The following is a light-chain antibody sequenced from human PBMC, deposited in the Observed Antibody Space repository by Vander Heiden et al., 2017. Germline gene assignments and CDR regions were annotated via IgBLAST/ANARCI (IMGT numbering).Light chain of an antibody. J-gene: IGKJ5*01. CDR1: QAISNY. CDR2: DAS. Sequence: IQITQSPSSLSASVGDRITSTCQASQAISNYLNWYQQEPGKAPKLLIYDASNLETGVPSRFSGSGSGTDFTFTISSLQPEDIATYYCQQYDNLPSTFGQGTRLEIK. CDR3: QQYDNLPST. V-gene: IGKV1-33*01.